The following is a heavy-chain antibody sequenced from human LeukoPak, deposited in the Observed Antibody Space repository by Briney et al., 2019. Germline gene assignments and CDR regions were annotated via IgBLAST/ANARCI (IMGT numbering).Heavy chain of an antibody. CDR2: IYHSGST. D-gene: IGHD3-22*01. CDR1: GGSISSSNW. Sequence: PSGTLSLTCAVSGGSISSSNWWSWVRQPPGKGLEWIGEIYHSGSTNYNPSLKSRVTISVDKSKNQFSLKLSSVTAADTAVYYCARSSGRNAEYFQHWGQGTLVTVSS. V-gene: IGHV4-4*02. J-gene: IGHJ1*01. CDR3: ARSSGRNAEYFQH.